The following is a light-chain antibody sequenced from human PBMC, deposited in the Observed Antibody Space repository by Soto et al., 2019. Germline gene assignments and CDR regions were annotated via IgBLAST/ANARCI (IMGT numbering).Light chain of an antibody. CDR2: GAS. Sequence: EIVLTRSPGTLSLSPGERATLSCRSSESVSSSYLAWYQQKPGQAPRLLIYGASSRATGIPDRFSGSGSGKDFTITISRLEPEDFAVYYCQQYGSSTPITFGGGTKVDIK. CDR3: QQYGSSTPIT. CDR1: ESVSSSY. J-gene: IGKJ4*01. V-gene: IGKV3-20*01.